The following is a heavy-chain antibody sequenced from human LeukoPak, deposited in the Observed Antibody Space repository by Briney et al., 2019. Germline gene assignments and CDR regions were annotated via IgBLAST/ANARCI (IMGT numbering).Heavy chain of an antibody. CDR1: GGSISSYY. CDR3: ARHWSSGYYSAPLYFDY. D-gene: IGHD3-22*01. J-gene: IGHJ4*02. CDR2: IYYSGST. V-gene: IGHV4-59*08. Sequence: SETLSLTCTVSGGSISSYYWSWIRQPPGKGLEWIGYIYYSGSTNYNPSPKSRVTISVDTSKNQFSLKLSSVTAADTAVYYCARHWSSGYYSAPLYFDYWGQGTLVTVSS.